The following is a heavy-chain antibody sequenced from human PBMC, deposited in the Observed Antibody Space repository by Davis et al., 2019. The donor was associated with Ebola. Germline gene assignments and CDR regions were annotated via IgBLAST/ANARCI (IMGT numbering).Heavy chain of an antibody. Sequence: ASVKVSCKASGYTFTGYYMHWVRQAPGQGLEWMGWINPNSGGTNYAQKFQGWVTMTRDTSISTAYMELSRLRSYDTAVYYCARGGYCSGGSCYYFDYWGQGTLVTVSS. CDR2: INPNSGGT. V-gene: IGHV1-2*04. CDR1: GYTFTGYY. J-gene: IGHJ4*02. CDR3: ARGGYCSGGSCYYFDY. D-gene: IGHD2-15*01.